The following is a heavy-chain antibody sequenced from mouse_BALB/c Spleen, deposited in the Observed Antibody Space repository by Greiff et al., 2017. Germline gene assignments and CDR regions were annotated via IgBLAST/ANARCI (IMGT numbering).Heavy chain of an antibody. CDR2: ISYSGST. CDR3: ARYLGSSYRYYAMDY. V-gene: IGHV3-8*02. Sequence: EVQLQESGPSLVKPSQTLSLTCSVTGDSITSGYWNWIRKFPGNKLEYMGYISYSGSTYYNPSLKSRISITRDTSKNQYYLQLNSVTTEDTATYYCARYLGSSYRYYAMDYWGQGTSVTVSS. D-gene: IGHD1-1*01. CDR1: GDSITSGY. J-gene: IGHJ4*01.